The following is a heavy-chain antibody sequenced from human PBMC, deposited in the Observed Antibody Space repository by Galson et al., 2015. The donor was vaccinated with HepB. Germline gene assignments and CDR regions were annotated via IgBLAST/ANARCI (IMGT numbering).Heavy chain of an antibody. J-gene: IGHJ4*02. CDR2: ILPGSDDT. CDR3: ASASPPHW. Sequence: SVKVSCKASKYTITTYAMHWVRQAPGQRLEWMGRILPGSDDTKYSHKFQGRVAISIDTSADTVYMELNSLRSEDTAVYYCASASPPHWWGQGTLVTVSS. CDR1: KYTITTYA. V-gene: IGHV1-3*01.